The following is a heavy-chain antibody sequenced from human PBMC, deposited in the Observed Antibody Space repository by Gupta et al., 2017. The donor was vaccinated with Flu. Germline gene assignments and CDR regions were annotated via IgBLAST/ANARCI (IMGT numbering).Heavy chain of an antibody. D-gene: IGHD2-2*01. CDR3: LRDHSTTWRRGHYFDH. Sequence: ISSSSSYIYYADSVKGRFTISRDNAHKSVSLHMASLRSDDTAVYYCLRDHSTTWRRGHYFDHWGQGILVTVSS. CDR2: ISSSSSYI. V-gene: IGHV3-21*01. J-gene: IGHJ4*02.